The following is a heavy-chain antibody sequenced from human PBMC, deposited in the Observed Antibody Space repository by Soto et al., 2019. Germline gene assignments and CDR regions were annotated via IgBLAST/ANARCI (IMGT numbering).Heavy chain of an antibody. CDR3: ARGHSSGWIDAFDI. CDR2: IYYSGST. CDR1: GGSISSYY. D-gene: IGHD6-19*01. Sequence: ETLSLTCTVSGGSISSYYWSWIRQPPGKGLEWIGYIYYSGSTNYNPSLKSRVTISVDTSKNQFSLKLSSVTAADTAVYYCARGHSSGWIDAFDIWGQGTMVTVSS. J-gene: IGHJ3*02. V-gene: IGHV4-59*01.